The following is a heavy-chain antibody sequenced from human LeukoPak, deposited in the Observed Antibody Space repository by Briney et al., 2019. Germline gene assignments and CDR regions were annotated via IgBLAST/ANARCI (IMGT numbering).Heavy chain of an antibody. D-gene: IGHD5-12*01. Sequence: SETLSLTCTVSGGSISGSSYYWSWIRQPPGKGLEWIGEINHSGSTNYNPSLKSRVTISVDTSKNQFSLRLSSVTAADTAVYYCARGLRVVYSGYDLDYWGQGTLVTVSS. CDR3: ARGLRVVYSGYDLDY. CDR2: INHSGST. J-gene: IGHJ4*02. CDR1: GGSISGSSYY. V-gene: IGHV4-39*07.